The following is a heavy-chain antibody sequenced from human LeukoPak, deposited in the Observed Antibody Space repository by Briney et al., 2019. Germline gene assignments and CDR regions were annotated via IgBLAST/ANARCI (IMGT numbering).Heavy chain of an antibody. CDR3: ARDPGEE. J-gene: IGHJ4*02. V-gene: IGHV3-21*01. CDR1: GFTFSSYS. Sequence: GGSLRLSCAASGFTFSSYSMNWVPQAPGKGLEWVPSISSSSSYIYYADSVTGPFTTSRDNANNSLYLQMNSLRAEDTAVYYCARDPGEEWGQGTLVTVSS. D-gene: IGHD3-10*01. CDR2: ISSSSSYI.